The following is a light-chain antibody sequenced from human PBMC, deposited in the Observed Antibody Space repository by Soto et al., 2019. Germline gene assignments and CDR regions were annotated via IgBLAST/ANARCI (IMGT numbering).Light chain of an antibody. CDR2: GNN. V-gene: IGLV1-40*01. CDR1: RSNIGAGHD. Sequence: QSVLTQPPSVSRAPGQGVAISCTGSRSNIGAGHDVQWYQQLPGTAPKLLIYGNNNRPSGVPDRFSGSKSGASASLAITGLQAEDEADYYCHSYDSSLTAVVFGGGTKLTVL. J-gene: IGLJ2*01. CDR3: HSYDSSLTAVV.